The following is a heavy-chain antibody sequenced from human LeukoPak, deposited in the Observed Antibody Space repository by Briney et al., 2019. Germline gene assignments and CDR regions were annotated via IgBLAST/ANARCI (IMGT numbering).Heavy chain of an antibody. CDR3: ARDSSSWYNYGMDV. CDR2: ISSSSSYI. D-gene: IGHD6-13*01. CDR1: GFTFSSYS. J-gene: IGHJ6*04. V-gene: IGHV3-21*01. Sequence: PGGSLRLSCAASGFTFSSYSMNWVRQAPGKGLEWVSSISSSSSYIYYADSVKGRFTISRDNAKNSLYPQMNSLRAEDTAVYYCARDSSSWYNYGMDVWGKGTTVTVSS.